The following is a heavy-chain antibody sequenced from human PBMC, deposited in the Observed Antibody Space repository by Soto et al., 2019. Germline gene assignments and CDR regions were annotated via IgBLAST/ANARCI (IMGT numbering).Heavy chain of an antibody. CDR3: ARGPYGSGSRIAPYYFDY. J-gene: IGHJ4*02. CDR2: IGTAGDT. CDR1: GFTFSSYD. D-gene: IGHD3-10*01. V-gene: IGHV3-13*01. Sequence: EVQLVESGGGLVQPGGSLRLSCAASGFTFSSYDMHWVRQATGKGLEWVSAIGTAGDTYYPGSVKGRFTISRENAKNSLYLQMNSLRAGDTAVYYCARGPYGSGSRIAPYYFDYWGQGTLVTVSS.